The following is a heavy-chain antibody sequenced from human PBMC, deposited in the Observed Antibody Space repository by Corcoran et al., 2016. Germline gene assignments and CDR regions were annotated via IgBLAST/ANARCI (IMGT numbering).Heavy chain of an antibody. CDR2: INAGNGKT. D-gene: IGHD6-13*01. CDR1: GYTFSDFA. CDR3: ARGRWSSWSVLYYLDY. Sequence: QVPLVQSGAEVKKPGASVKVSCKASGYTFSDFAVHWVRQAPGQRLEWMAWINAGNGKTKYSQKFQDRVTITRDKSANTAYMELRSLRSEDTAVYSCARGRWSSWSVLYYLDYGGQGTLFTVS. V-gene: IGHV1-3*01. J-gene: IGHJ4*02.